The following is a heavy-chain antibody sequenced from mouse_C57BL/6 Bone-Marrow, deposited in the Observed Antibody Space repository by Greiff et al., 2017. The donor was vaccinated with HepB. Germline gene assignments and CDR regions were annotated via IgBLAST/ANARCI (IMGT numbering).Heavy chain of an antibody. J-gene: IGHJ4*01. CDR1: GYTFTEYT. CDR2: FYPGSGSI. V-gene: IGHV1-62-2*01. CDR3: VKHEDSYGSSYDSMDY. D-gene: IGHD1-1*01. Sequence: VKLVESGAELVKPGASVKLSCKASGYTFTEYTIHWVKQRSGQGLEWIGWFYPGSGSIKYNEKFKDKATLTADKSSSTVYMELSRLTSEDSAVYFCVKHEDSYGSSYDSMDYWGQGTSVTVSS.